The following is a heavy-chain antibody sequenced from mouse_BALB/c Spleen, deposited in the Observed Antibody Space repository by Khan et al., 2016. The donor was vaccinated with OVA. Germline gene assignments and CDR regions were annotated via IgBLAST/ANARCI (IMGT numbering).Heavy chain of an antibody. Sequence: EVKLEESGPGLVKPSQSLSLTCTVTGYSITSNYAWSWIRQFPGNKLEWMGYISYSGATNYNPSLKSRIPVTRDTSENQFFLQLNSVTTEDTATYYCARQNYYGYALDYWGQGTSVTVSS. D-gene: IGHD1-1*01. V-gene: IGHV3-2*02. CDR2: ISYSGAT. CDR1: GYSITSNYA. CDR3: ARQNYYGYALDY. J-gene: IGHJ4*01.